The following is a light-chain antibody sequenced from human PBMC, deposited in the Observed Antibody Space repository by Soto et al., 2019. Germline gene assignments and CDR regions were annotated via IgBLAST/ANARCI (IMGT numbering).Light chain of an antibody. CDR1: QGISNY. J-gene: IGKJ3*01. CDR3: QKYNSASPFT. Sequence: DIQMTQSPSSLSASVGDRVTITCRASQGISNYLAWYQQKPGKVPKLLIYAASTLQSGVPSRFSGSGSGTDFTLTISSLQPEDVATYCCQKYNSASPFTFGPGTKVDIK. CDR2: AAS. V-gene: IGKV1-27*01.